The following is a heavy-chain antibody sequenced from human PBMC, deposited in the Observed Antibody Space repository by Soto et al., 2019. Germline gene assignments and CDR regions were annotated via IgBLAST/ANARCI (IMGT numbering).Heavy chain of an antibody. J-gene: IGHJ5*01. CDR1: GFTFSNYA. CDR3: AKDSGDSSTWANHALDTWAQATMVPDS. V-gene: IGHV3-23*01. D-gene: IGHD6-13*01. CDR2: LSGSGGST. Sequence: GVSLRLSCSASGFTFSNYAMSWVRQAPGKGLAWVSTLSGSGGSTYYADSVKGRFTISRDNSKNTLFLQLNSLRADDTAVYYCAKDSGDSSTWANHALDTWAQATMVPDS.